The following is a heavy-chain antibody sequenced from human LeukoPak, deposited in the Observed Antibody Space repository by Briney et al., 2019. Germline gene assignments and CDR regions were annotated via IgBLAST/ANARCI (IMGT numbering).Heavy chain of an antibody. V-gene: IGHV3-21*01. CDR2: ISSSSSYI. CDR1: GFTFSSYS. J-gene: IGHJ5*02. CDR3: ARERAGVAATNNWFDP. Sequence: RGSLRLSCAASGFTFSSYSMNWVRQAPGKGLEWVSSISSSSSYIYYADSVKGRFTISRHNAKKSLYLQMNSLGAEDTAVYYCARERAGVAATNNWFDPWGQGTLVTVSS. D-gene: IGHD2-15*01.